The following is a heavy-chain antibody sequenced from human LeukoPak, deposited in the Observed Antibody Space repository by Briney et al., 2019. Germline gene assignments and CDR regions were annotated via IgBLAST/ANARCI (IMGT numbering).Heavy chain of an antibody. J-gene: IGHJ4*02. CDR1: GSTFSSYG. CDR3: AKENSGWTGDYFDY. D-gene: IGHD6-19*01. V-gene: IGHV3-30*02. Sequence: GGSLRLSCAASGSTFSSYGMHWVRQAPGKGLEWVAFIRYDGSNKYYADSVKGRFTISRDNSKNTLYLQMNSLRAEDTAVYYCAKENSGWTGDYFDYWGQGTLVTVSS. CDR2: IRYDGSNK.